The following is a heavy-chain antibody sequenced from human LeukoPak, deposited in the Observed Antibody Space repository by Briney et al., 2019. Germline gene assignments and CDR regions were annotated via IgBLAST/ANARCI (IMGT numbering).Heavy chain of an antibody. V-gene: IGHV3-30*02. CDR2: IRNDGGNE. CDR1: GFIFSSYG. Sequence: GGSLRLSCAASGFIFSSYGMHWVRQAPGKGLEWVAFIRNDGGNEDYADSVRGRFTISRDNSKNTLYLQMNSPRAEDTAIYYCAKDRGDYTNWFDPWGQGTLVTVSS. J-gene: IGHJ5*02. CDR3: AKDRGDYTNWFDP. D-gene: IGHD4-17*01.